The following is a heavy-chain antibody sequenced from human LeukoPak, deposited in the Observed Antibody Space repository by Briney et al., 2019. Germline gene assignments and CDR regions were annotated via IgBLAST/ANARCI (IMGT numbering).Heavy chain of an antibody. D-gene: IGHD2-15*01. Sequence: ASVKVSCKASGYTFTSYGISWVRQAPGQGLEWMGWISAYNGNTNYAQKLQGRVTMTTDTSTSTAYMELRSLRSDDTAVYYCARVGRYCSSGSCPDYWGQGTLVTVSS. V-gene: IGHV1-18*01. CDR2: ISAYNGNT. CDR3: ARVGRYCSSGSCPDY. J-gene: IGHJ4*02. CDR1: GYTFTSYG.